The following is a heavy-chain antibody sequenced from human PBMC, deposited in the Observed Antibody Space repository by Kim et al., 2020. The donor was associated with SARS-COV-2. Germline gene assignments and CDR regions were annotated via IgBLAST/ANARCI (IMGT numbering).Heavy chain of an antibody. D-gene: IGHD3-22*01. CDR3: ARGGFNSNSSISMIVVVIGGYFDY. V-gene: IGHV3-30*04. CDR2: ISYDGSNK. J-gene: IGHJ4*02. Sequence: GGSLRPSCAASGFTFSSYAMNWVRQAPGKGLEWVAVISYDGSNKYYADSVKGRFTISRDNSKNTLYLQMNSLRAEDTAVYYCARGGFNSNSSISMIVVVIGGYFDYWGQGTLVTVSS. CDR1: GFTFSSYA.